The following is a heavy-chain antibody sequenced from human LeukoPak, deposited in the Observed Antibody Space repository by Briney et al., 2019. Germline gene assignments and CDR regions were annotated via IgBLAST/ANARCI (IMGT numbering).Heavy chain of an antibody. Sequence: GGSLRLSCAASGFTFSSYGMHWVRQAPGKGLEWVAFIRFDGSNTYYADSVKGRFTISRDNSKITLYLQMNSLRAEDTAVYYCAKERGSSSWYLYYFDYWGQGTLVTVSS. CDR3: AKERGSSSWYLYYFDY. CDR1: GFTFSSYG. D-gene: IGHD6-13*01. J-gene: IGHJ4*02. V-gene: IGHV3-30*02. CDR2: IRFDGSNT.